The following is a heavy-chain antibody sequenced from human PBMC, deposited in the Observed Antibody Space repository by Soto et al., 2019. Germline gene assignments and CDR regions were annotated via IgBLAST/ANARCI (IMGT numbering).Heavy chain of an antibody. CDR2: VYPGDSDT. D-gene: IGHD2-15*01. CDR3: ARGPIGYCSGGSCYPYYFDY. J-gene: IGHJ4*02. V-gene: IGHV5-51*01. CDR1: GYSFTSYW. Sequence: GESLKISCKGSGYSFTSYWIGWVRQMPGKGLEWMGIVYPGDSDTRYSPSFQGQVTISADKSISTAYLQWSSLKASDTAMYYCARGPIGYCSGGSCYPYYFDYWGQGTLVTVSA.